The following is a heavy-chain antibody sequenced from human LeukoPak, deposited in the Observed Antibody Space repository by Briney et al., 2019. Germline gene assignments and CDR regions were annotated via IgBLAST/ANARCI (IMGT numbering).Heavy chain of an antibody. V-gene: IGHV1-69*13. Sequence: GASVKVSCKASGGTFSSYASSWVRQAPGQGLEWMGGIIPIFGTANYAQKFQGRVTITADESTSTAYMELSSLRSEDTAVSYCAREYSYGNNWFDPWGQGTLVTVSS. CDR2: IIPIFGTA. J-gene: IGHJ5*02. D-gene: IGHD5-18*01. CDR3: AREYSYGNNWFDP. CDR1: GGTFSSYA.